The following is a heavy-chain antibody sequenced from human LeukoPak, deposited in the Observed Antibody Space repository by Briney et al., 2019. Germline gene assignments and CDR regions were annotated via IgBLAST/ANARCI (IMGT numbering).Heavy chain of an antibody. V-gene: IGHV4-59*01. CDR2: IYYSGST. D-gene: IGHD3-9*01. CDR1: GASITTYY. Sequence: SETLSLTCTVSGASITTYYWSWIRQPPGKGLEWIGYIYYSGSTNYNPSLNSRVTISLDTSKNQFSLKLSSVTAADTAVYYCARLRYFDWLEFDYWGQGTLVTVSS. CDR3: ARLRYFDWLEFDY. J-gene: IGHJ4*02.